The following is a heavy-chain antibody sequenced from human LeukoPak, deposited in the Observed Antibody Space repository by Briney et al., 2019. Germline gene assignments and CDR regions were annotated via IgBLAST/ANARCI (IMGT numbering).Heavy chain of an antibody. V-gene: IGHV4-4*02. CDR2: IYHSGST. D-gene: IGHD3-10*01. J-gene: IGHJ4*02. CDR3: ARDYYGSGSYYELRFDY. CDR1: GGSISSSNW. Sequence: SETLSLTCAVSGGSISSSNWWSWVRQPPGKGLEWIGEIYHSGSTNYNPSLKSRVTISVDKSKNQFSLKLSSVTAADTAVYYCARDYYGSGSYYELRFDYWGQGTLVTVSS.